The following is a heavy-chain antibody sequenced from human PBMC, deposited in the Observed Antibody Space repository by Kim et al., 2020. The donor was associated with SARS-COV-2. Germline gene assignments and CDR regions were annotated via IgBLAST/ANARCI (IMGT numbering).Heavy chain of an antibody. CDR2: IIPILGIA. CDR3: ASLVSVLFIMDV. J-gene: IGHJ6*02. D-gene: IGHD3-16*01. V-gene: IGHV1-69*04. CDR1: GGTFSSYA. Sequence: SVKVSCKASGGTFSSYAISWVRQAPGQGLEWMGRIIPILGIANYAQKFQGRVTITADKSTSTAYMELSSLRSEDTAVYYCASLVSVLFIMDVWGQGTTVTVSS.